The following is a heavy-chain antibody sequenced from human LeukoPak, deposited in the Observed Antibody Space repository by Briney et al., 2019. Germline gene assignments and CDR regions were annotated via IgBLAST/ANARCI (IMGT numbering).Heavy chain of an antibody. Sequence: GGTLRLSCAASGFTFSSYGMSWVRQAPGKGLEWVSAISGSGGSTYYADSVKGRFTISRDNSKNSLYLQMNSLRAEDTAVYYCARDWYDNSDAFDIWGQGTMVTVSS. CDR2: ISGSGGST. CDR1: GFTFSSYG. D-gene: IGHD3-9*01. V-gene: IGHV3-23*01. CDR3: ARDWYDNSDAFDI. J-gene: IGHJ3*02.